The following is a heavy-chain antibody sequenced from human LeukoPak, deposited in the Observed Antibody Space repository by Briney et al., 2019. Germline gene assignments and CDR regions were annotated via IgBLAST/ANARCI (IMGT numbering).Heavy chain of an antibody. D-gene: IGHD4-23*01. CDR1: GGSISPYY. Sequence: SETLSLTCTVSGGSISPYYWSWIRQPPGKGLXXXXDIYYSGSTNYNPSLKSRLTISVDTSKNQFSLTLSSVTAADTAVYYCARRSFGGNSAYFDYWGQGTLVTVSS. CDR3: ARRSFGGNSAYFDY. CDR2: IYYSGST. J-gene: IGHJ4*02. V-gene: IGHV4-59*08.